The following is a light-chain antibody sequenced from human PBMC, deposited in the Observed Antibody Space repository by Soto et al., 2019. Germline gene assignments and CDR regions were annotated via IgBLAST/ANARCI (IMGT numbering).Light chain of an antibody. V-gene: IGKV1-12*01. CDR2: TAS. Sequence: DIQLTQSPSFVSASVGDRVSISCRASQHVDSWLAWYQHKPGIAPKLLLYTASTLESGVPSRFSGSGSGTDFTLTITSLQPEDFATYYCQQARSFPITVGQGTRLEIK. CDR1: QHVDSW. CDR3: QQARSFPIT. J-gene: IGKJ5*01.